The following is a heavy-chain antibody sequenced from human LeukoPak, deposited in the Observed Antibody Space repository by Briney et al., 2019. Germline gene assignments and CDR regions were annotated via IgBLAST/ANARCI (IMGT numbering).Heavy chain of an antibody. V-gene: IGHV3-23*01. CDR1: GFTFSSYA. CDR3: ASPYDSSGYYSLDY. J-gene: IGHJ4*02. Sequence: PGESLRLSCAASGFTFSSYAMSWVRQAPGKGLEWASAISVSGGSTYYADSVKGRVTSSRDNSKNTLYLRMNSLRPEDTAVYYCASPYDSSGYYSLDYWGQGTLVTVSS. CDR2: ISVSGGST. D-gene: IGHD3-22*01.